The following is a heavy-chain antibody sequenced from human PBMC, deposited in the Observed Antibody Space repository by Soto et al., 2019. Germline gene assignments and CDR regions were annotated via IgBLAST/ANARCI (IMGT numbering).Heavy chain of an antibody. CDR1: GGSISSGGYY. J-gene: IGHJ4*02. CDR3: ASEGYDSSGYDVGVDY. V-gene: IGHV4-31*03. D-gene: IGHD3-22*01. Sequence: QVQLQESGPGLVKPSQTLSLTCTVSGGSISSGGYYWSWIRQHPGKGLEWIGYIYYSGSTYYNPSLKSRVTISVDTSKNQFSLKLSSVTAADTAVYYCASEGYDSSGYDVGVDYWGQGTLVTVSS. CDR2: IYYSGST.